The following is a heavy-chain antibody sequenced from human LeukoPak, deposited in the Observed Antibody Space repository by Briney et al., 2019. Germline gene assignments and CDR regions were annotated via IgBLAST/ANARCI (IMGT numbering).Heavy chain of an antibody. CDR3: AREAVAGDFDY. CDR2: ISSSGSTI. V-gene: IGHV3-11*04. J-gene: IGHJ4*02. Sequence: GGSLRLSCAASGFTFSDYYVSWIRQAPGKGLEWVSYISSSGSTIYYADSVKGRFTISRDNAKNSLYLQMNSLRAEDTAVYYCAREAVAGDFDYWGQGTLVTVSS. D-gene: IGHD6-19*01. CDR1: GFTFSDYY.